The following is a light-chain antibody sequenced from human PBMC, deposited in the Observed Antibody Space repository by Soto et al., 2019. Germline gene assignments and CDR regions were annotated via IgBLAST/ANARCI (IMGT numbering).Light chain of an antibody. CDR3: QQSNNWPYT. V-gene: IGKV3-15*01. J-gene: IGKJ2*01. CDR1: QSVRDN. Sequence: EIVMTHSPATLSVSPGERATLSCRASQSVRDNLAWYQQKPGQAPRLLIYGASTRATGIPARFSGSGSGTEFTLTINSLPSEDLALYFCQQSNNWPYTFGQGTKLEIK. CDR2: GAS.